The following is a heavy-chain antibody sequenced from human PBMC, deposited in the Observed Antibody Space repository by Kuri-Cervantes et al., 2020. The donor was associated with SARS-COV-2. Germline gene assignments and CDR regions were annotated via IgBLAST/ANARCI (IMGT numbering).Heavy chain of an antibody. J-gene: IGHJ6*03. D-gene: IGHD6-13*01. Sequence: GGSLRLSCAASEFTFSDYTMNWVRRAPEKGLEWVSSISSSTTSIYYADSVRGRFTISRDNAKNSLYLQMNSLRAEDTAVYYCARDCSSPYKYYYYYYYMDVWGKGTTVTVSS. CDR2: ISSSTTSI. V-gene: IGHV3-21*01. CDR1: EFTFSDYT. CDR3: ARDCSSPYKYYYYYYYMDV.